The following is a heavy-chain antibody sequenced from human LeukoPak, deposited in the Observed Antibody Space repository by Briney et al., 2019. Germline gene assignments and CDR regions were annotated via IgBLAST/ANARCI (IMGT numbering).Heavy chain of an antibody. J-gene: IGHJ4*02. CDR1: GFTFTNYG. CDR3: VRLSPYDSSGYYYDY. Sequence: GGSLRLSCAASGFTFTNYGMHWVRKAIGKGLEWVSVIGTAGDTYYPGSVKGRFTISRENAKNSMYLQMNSLRAGDTAVYYCVRLSPYDSSGYYYDYWSQGTLVTVSS. CDR2: IGTAGDT. V-gene: IGHV3-13*01. D-gene: IGHD3-22*01.